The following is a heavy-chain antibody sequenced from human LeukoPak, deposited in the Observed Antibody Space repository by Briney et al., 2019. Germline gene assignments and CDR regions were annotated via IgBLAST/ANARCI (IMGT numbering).Heavy chain of an antibody. D-gene: IGHD2-2*01. CDR3: ARDPLGYCSSTSCYNGYFQH. CDR2: ISSSSSYI. Sequence: GGSLRLSCAASGFTFSSYSMNWVRQAPGKGLEWVSSISSSSSYIYYADSVKGRFTISRDNAKNSLYLQMNSLRTEDTAVYYCARDPLGYCSSTSCYNGYFQHWGQGTLVTVSS. J-gene: IGHJ1*01. CDR1: GFTFSSYS. V-gene: IGHV3-21*01.